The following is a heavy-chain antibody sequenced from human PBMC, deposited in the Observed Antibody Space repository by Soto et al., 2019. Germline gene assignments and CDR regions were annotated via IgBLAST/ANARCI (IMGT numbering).Heavy chain of an antibody. CDR3: ARGWPFPVVITMGAFDI. CDR2: INHSGST. CDR1: GGSFSGYY. V-gene: IGHV4-34*01. Sequence: QVQLQQWGAGLLKPSETLSLTCAVYGGSFSGYYWSWIRQPPGKGLEWIGEINHSGSTNYNPSLKSRVTISVDTSKNQFSLKLSSVTAADTAVYYCARGWPFPVVITMGAFDIWGQGTMVTVSS. D-gene: IGHD3-22*01. J-gene: IGHJ3*02.